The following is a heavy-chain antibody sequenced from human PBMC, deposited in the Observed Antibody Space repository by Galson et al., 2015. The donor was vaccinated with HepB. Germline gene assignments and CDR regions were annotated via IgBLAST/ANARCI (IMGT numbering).Heavy chain of an antibody. V-gene: IGHV3-21*01. J-gene: IGHJ4*02. CDR2: ISSSSSYI. Sequence: LRLSCAASGFTFRSYSMNWVCQAPGKGLEWVSSISSSSSYIYYADSVKGRFTTSRDNAKNSLYLQMNSLRAEDTAVYYCARGYGAMWGQGTLVTVSS. CDR3: ARGYGAM. CDR1: GFTFRSYS. D-gene: IGHD4-17*01.